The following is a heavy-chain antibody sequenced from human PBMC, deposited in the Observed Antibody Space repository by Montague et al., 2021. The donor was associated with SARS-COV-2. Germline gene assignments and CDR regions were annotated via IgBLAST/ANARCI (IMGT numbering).Heavy chain of an antibody. V-gene: IGHV3-7*01. CDR1: GFTLSNYW. J-gene: IGHJ3*02. CDR2: IKQDVSEI. Sequence: SLRLSCPASGFTLSNYWMSWVRQAPGMGLEWVANIKQDVSEIYYLDSXXGRFTISRDNSKNSLSLQMNSLRAEDTALYFCARVSEGESNNSQYRAFDIWGQGTMVTVSS. CDR3: ARVSEGESNNSQYRAFDI. D-gene: IGHD1-1*01.